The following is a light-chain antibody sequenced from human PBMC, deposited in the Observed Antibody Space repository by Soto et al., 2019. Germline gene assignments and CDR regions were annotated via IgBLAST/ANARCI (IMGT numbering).Light chain of an antibody. CDR1: QGISSW. CDR3: QQSNSFPFT. CDR2: AAS. J-gene: IGKJ4*01. Sequence: DIHMTQPPSSVSASVGDRVTITCRASQGISSWLAWYQQKPGKAPKLLIYAASSLQSGVPSRFSGSGSGTDFTVTISSLQPEDSANYDCQQSNSFPFTFGGGNKVEIK. V-gene: IGKV1-12*01.